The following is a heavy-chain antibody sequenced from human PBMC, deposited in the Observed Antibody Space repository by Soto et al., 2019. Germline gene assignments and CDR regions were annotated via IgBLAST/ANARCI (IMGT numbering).Heavy chain of an antibody. Sequence: PGGSLRLSCAASGFTFSSYAMSWVRQAPGKGLEWVSAISGSGGSTYYADSVKGRFTISRDNSKNTLYLQMNSLRAEDTAVYYCAKSISDGYNAIDYYGMDVWGQGTTVTVSS. CDR3: AKSISDGYNAIDYYGMDV. D-gene: IGHD2-21*01. J-gene: IGHJ6*02. V-gene: IGHV3-23*01. CDR2: ISGSGGST. CDR1: GFTFSSYA.